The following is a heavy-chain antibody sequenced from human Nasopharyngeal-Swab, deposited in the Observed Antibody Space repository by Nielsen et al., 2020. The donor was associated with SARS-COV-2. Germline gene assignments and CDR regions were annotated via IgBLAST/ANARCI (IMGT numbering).Heavy chain of an antibody. CDR1: GFLFSDYS. D-gene: IGHD1-14*01. CDR3: ARFSNKGNRYWFFDL. Sequence: GGSLRLSCAASGFLFSDYSMNWVRQAPGKGLEWVSYISNGGSIIYYADSVKGRFTISRDNAGTSLSLQMNSLRAEDTAVYYCARFSNKGNRYWFFDLWGRGTLVTVSS. CDR2: ISNGGSII. J-gene: IGHJ2*01. V-gene: IGHV3-48*04.